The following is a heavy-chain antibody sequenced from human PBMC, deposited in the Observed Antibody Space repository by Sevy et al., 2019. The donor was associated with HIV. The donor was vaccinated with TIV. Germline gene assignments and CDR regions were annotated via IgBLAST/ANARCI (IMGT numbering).Heavy chain of an antibody. CDR1: GFIFNSYP. V-gene: IGHV3-23*01. CDR2: IGASGGSI. D-gene: IGHD5-12*01. CDR3: AREDSGYEY. Sequence: GGSLRLSCAASGFIFNSYPISWVRQAPGKGLEWVSSIGASGGSIYYADSVKGRFTISRDNSKKTVDLQMNSLRAGDTAVYYCAREDSGYEYWRQGTLVTVSS. J-gene: IGHJ4*02.